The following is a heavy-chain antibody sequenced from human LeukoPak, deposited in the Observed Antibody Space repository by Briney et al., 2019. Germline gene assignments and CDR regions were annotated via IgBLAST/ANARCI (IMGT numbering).Heavy chain of an antibody. CDR2: IKQDGSEE. D-gene: IGHD3-22*01. V-gene: IGHV3-7*01. CDR1: GFTFSSYW. Sequence: GGSLRLSCAASGFTFSSYWMSWVRQAPGKGLEWVANIKQDGSEEYYVDSVKGRFTISRDNAKNSLYLQMNSLRAEDTAVYYCAREGHYYDSSGYSDAFDIWGQGTMVTVSS. CDR3: AREGHYYDSSGYSDAFDI. J-gene: IGHJ3*02.